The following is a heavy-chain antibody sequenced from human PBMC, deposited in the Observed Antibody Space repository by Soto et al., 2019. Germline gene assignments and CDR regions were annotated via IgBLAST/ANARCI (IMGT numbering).Heavy chain of an antibody. D-gene: IGHD5-18*01. V-gene: IGHV1-24*01. CDR2: FDPEDGET. J-gene: IGHJ6*02. Sequence: ASVKVSCKVSGDTLTELSMHWVRQAPGKGLEWMGGFDPEDGETIYAQKFQGRVTMTEDTSTDTAYMELSSLRSEDTAVYYCTTGRGYSYGYYGMEVWGQGTTVTVSS. CDR3: TTGRGYSYGYYGMEV. CDR1: GDTLTELS.